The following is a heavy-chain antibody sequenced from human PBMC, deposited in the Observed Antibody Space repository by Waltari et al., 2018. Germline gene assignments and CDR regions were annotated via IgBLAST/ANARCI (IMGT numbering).Heavy chain of an antibody. Sequence: QVQLVESGGGVVQPGRSLRLSCAASGFTFRSYGMPWVRQAPGKGLEWVAVISYDGSNKYYADSVKGRFTISRDNSKNTLYLQMNSLRAEDTAVYYCAKDNSMSSLDYWGQGTLVTVSS. V-gene: IGHV3-30*18. CDR2: ISYDGSNK. J-gene: IGHJ4*02. CDR3: AKDNSMSSLDY. D-gene: IGHD3-22*01. CDR1: GFTFRSYG.